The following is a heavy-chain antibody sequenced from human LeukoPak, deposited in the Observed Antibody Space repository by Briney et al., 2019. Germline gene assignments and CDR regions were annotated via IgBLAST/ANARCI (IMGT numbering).Heavy chain of an antibody. J-gene: IGHJ4*02. CDR3: ARWVIFIAAARHFDY. Sequence: SQTLSLTCTVSGGSISSGSYYWSWIRQPAGKGLEWIGRIYTSGSTNYNPSLKSRVTISVDTSKNQFSLKLSSVTAADTAVYYCARWVIFIAAARHFDYWGQRTLVTVSS. CDR1: GGSISSGSYY. CDR2: IYTSGST. D-gene: IGHD6-13*01. V-gene: IGHV4-61*02.